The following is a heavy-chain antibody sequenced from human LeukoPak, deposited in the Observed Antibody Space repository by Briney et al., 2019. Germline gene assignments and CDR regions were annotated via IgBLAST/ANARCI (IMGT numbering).Heavy chain of an antibody. J-gene: IGHJ4*02. V-gene: IGHV1-69*04. D-gene: IGHD4-11*01. CDR2: IIPILGIA. CDR1: GGTFSSYA. Sequence: SVKVSCKASGGTFSSYAISWVRQAPGQGLEWMGRIIPILGIANYAQKFQGRVTITADKSTSTAYMELSSLRSEDTAVYYCAREGYDYSNYFFFGREGTPRFFDYWGQGTLVTVSS. CDR3: AREGYDYSNYFFFGREGTPRFFDY.